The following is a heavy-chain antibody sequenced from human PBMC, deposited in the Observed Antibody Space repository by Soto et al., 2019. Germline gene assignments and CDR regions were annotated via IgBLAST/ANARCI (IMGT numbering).Heavy chain of an antibody. D-gene: IGHD5-18*01. J-gene: IGHJ6*02. CDR3: ARDPGWIQLWSRAYYYYGMDV. CDR1: GRSISSYY. Sequence: PSETLSLTCTVSGRSISSYYWSWIRQPPGKGLEWIGYIYYSGSTNYNPSLKSRVTISVDTSKNQFSLKLSSVTAADTAVYYCARDPGWIQLWSRAYYYYGMDVWGQGTTVTVSS. V-gene: IGHV4-59*01. CDR2: IYYSGST.